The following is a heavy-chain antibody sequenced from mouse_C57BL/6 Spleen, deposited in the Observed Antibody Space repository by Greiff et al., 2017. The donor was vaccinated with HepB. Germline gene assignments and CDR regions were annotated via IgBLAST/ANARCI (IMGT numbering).Heavy chain of an antibody. D-gene: IGHD4-1*01. J-gene: IGHJ2*01. Sequence: QLQLQQSGAELVRPGTSVKVSCKASGYAFTNYLIEWVKQRPGQGLEWIGVINPGSGGTNYNEKFKGKATLTADKSSSTAYMQLSSLTSEDSAVYFCARRDWDVPLDYWGQGTTLTVSS. CDR3: ARRDWDVPLDY. V-gene: IGHV1-54*01. CDR1: GYAFTNYL. CDR2: INPGSGGT.